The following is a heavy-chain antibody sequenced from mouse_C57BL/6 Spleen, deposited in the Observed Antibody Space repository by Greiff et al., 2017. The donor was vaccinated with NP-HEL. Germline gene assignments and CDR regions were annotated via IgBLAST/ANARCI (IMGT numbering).Heavy chain of an antibody. Sequence: VQLKESGPGLVKPSQSLSLTCSVPGYSITSGYYWNWIRQFPGNKLEWMGYISYDGSNNYNPSLKNRISITRDTSKNQFFLKLNSVTTEDTATYYCALGNYYAMDYWGQGTSVTVSS. J-gene: IGHJ4*01. V-gene: IGHV3-6*01. CDR3: ALGNYYAMDY. CDR2: ISYDGSN. D-gene: IGHD3-3*01. CDR1: GYSITSGYY.